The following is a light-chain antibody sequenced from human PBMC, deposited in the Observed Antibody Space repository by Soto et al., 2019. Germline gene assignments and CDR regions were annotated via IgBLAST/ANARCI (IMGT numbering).Light chain of an antibody. CDR3: AAWDDSLNGVI. CDR1: SSNIGRNT. V-gene: IGLV1-44*01. Sequence: QSVLTQPPSASGTPGQRVTISCSGSSSNIGRNTVNWYQHLPGTAPKLLIYANNQRPSGVPDRFSGSKSGTSASLAISGLQSEDEADYYCAAWDDSLNGVIFGGGTQLTVL. CDR2: ANN. J-gene: IGLJ2*01.